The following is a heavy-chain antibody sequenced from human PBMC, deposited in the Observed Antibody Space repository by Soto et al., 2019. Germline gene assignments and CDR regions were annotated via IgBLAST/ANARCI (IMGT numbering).Heavy chain of an antibody. D-gene: IGHD5-18*01. CDR3: ARDRGYSYGPHGYFDD. J-gene: IGHJ4*02. Sequence: SVKVSCKASGGTFSSYAISWVRQAPGQGLEWMGGIIPIFGTANYAQKFQGRVTITADESTSTAYMELSSLRSEDTAVYYCARDRGYSYGPHGYFDDWGQGTLVTVSS. CDR1: GGTFSSYA. V-gene: IGHV1-69*13. CDR2: IIPIFGTA.